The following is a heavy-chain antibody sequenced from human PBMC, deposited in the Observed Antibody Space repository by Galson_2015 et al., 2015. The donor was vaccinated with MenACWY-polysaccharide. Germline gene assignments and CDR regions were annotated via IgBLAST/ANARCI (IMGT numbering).Heavy chain of an antibody. V-gene: IGHV3-23*01. CDR2: ISSSGGTT. D-gene: IGHD2-15*01. CDR3: AAGYFRYDY. J-gene: IGHJ4*02. Sequence: SLRLSCADSGFSFSSYAINWVRQASGKGLEWVAGISSSGGTTQFAGSVKGRFTISRDNSKNTVYLQMNSLRAEDTAVYYCAAGYFRYDYWGQGTPVTVSS. CDR1: GFSFSSYA.